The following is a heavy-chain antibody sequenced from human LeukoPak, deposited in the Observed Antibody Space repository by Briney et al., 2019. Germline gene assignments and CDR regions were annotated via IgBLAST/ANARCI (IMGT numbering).Heavy chain of an antibody. J-gene: IGHJ4*02. CDR1: GFSFSGYW. V-gene: IGHV3-33*08. CDR3: ARDGTYDFWSGYPDY. CDR2: IWYDGSNK. D-gene: IGHD3-3*01. Sequence: GGSLRLSCAASGFSFSGYWLSWVRQAPGKGLEWVAVIWYDGSNKYYADSVKGRFTISRDNSKNTLYLQMNSLRAEDTAVYYCARDGTYDFWSGYPDYWGQGTLVTVSS.